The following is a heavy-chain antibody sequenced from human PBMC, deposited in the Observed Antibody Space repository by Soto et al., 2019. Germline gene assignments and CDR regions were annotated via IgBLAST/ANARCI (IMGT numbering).Heavy chain of an antibody. CDR2: IYYSGST. V-gene: IGHV4-30-4*01. CDR3: ARGLRRYYYYGMDV. CDR1: GGSISSGDYY. Sequence: SETLSLTCTVSGGSISSGDYYWSWIRQPPGKGLVWIGYIYYSGSTYYNPSLKSRVTISVDTSKNQFSLKLSSVTAADTAVYYCARGLRRYYYYGMDVWGQGTTVTVSS. J-gene: IGHJ6*02. D-gene: IGHD2-21*01.